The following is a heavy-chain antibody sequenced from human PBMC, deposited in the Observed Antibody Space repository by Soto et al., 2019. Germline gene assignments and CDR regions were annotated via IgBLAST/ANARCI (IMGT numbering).Heavy chain of an antibody. CDR1: GFSLSTSGVG. V-gene: IGHV2-5*02. D-gene: IGHD2-21*02. J-gene: IGHJ6*02. Sequence: QITLKESGPTLVKPTQTLTLTCTFSGFSLSTSGVGVGWIRQPPGKALEWLALIYWDDDKRYSPSLRSRITISKDTSKNQVVLTMTSMDPVDTATYYCIQSRCGGDCLQSYASHYYYGMDVWGQGTTVTVSS. CDR3: IQSRCGGDCLQSYASHYYYGMDV. CDR2: IYWDDDK.